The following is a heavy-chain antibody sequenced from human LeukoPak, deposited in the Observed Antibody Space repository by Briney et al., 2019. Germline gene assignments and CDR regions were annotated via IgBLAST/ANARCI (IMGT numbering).Heavy chain of an antibody. J-gene: IGHJ5*02. CDR2: ISSSSSYI. CDR3: AREYGDYENWFGP. Sequence: PGGSLRLSCAASGFTFSSYSMNWVRQAPGKGLEWVSSISSSSSYIYYADSVKGRFTISRDNAKNSLYLQMNSLRAEDAAVYYCAREYGDYENWFGPWGQGTLVTVSS. D-gene: IGHD4-17*01. CDR1: GFTFSSYS. V-gene: IGHV3-21*01.